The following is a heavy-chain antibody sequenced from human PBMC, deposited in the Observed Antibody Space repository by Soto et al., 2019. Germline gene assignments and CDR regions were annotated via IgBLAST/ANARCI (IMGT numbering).Heavy chain of an antibody. D-gene: IGHD3-3*01. CDR1: GYTFTSYD. CDR2: MNPNSGNT. CDR3: ATRSGNRRGPDAFDI. J-gene: IGHJ3*02. Sequence: QVQLVQSGAEVKKPGASVKVSCKASGYTFTSYDINWVRQATGQGLEWMGWMNPNSGNTGYAQKFQGRVTIAADESTSTAYMELSSLRSEDTAVYYCATRSGNRRGPDAFDIWGQGTMVTVSS. V-gene: IGHV1-8*01.